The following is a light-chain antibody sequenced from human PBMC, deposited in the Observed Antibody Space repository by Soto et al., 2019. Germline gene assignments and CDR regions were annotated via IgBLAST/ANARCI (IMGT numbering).Light chain of an antibody. Sequence: QSVLTQPTSVSAAPGQKVTISCSESRSNIGRNSVSWYQQVPGTAPKLLIYDNHKRPSGIPDRFSGSRSATSATLGITGLQTGDEADYYCGAWDSSLSAYVFGTGTKLTVL. CDR2: DNH. CDR3: GAWDSSLSAYV. CDR1: RSNIGRNS. J-gene: IGLJ1*01. V-gene: IGLV1-51*01.